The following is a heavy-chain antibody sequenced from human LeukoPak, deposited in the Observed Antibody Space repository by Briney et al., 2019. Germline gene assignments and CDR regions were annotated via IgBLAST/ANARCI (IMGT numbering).Heavy chain of an antibody. D-gene: IGHD3-16*01. CDR2: INPSSGGT. Sequence: GASVKVSCKASGYTFTGYYMHWVRQAPGQGLEWMGWINPSSGGTNYAQKFQGRVTMTRDTSISTAYMDLSSLRSDDTAVYYCARLVHSGLGEDDYWGQGTLVTVSS. V-gene: IGHV1-2*02. CDR3: ARLVHSGLGEDDY. CDR1: GYTFTGYY. J-gene: IGHJ4*02.